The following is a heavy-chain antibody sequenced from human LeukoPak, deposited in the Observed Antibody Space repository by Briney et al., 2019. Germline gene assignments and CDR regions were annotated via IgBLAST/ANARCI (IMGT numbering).Heavy chain of an antibody. V-gene: IGHV1-2*02. Sequence: ASVKVSCKASGYTFTGYYMHWVRQAPGQGLEWMGWINPNSGGTNYAQKFQGRVTMTRDTSISTAYMELSRLRTDDTAVYYCARGGLISYGSYYFDYWGQGTLVTVSP. J-gene: IGHJ4*02. D-gene: IGHD5-18*01. CDR1: GYTFTGYY. CDR3: ARGGLISYGSYYFDY. CDR2: INPNSGGT.